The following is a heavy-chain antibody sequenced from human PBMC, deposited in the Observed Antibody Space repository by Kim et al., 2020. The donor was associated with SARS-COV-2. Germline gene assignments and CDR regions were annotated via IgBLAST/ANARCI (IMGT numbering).Heavy chain of an antibody. CDR2: ISSSSSYI. CDR1: GFTFSSYS. J-gene: IGHJ4*02. Sequence: GGSLRLSCAASGFTFSSYSMNWVRQAPGKGLEWVSSISSSSSYIYYADSVKGRFTISRDNAKNSLYLQMNSLRAEDTAVYYCARILMVRGVIGYFDYWGQGALVTVSS. D-gene: IGHD3-10*01. CDR3: ARILMVRGVIGYFDY. V-gene: IGHV3-21*01.